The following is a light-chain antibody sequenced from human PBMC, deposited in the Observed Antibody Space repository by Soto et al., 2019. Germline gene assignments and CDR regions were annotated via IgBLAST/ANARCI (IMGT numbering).Light chain of an antibody. CDR3: SSFTSRFTFNYI. J-gene: IGLJ1*01. CDR2: EVT. CDR1: SSDVGGYNY. V-gene: IGLV2-14*01. Sequence: QSVLTQPASVSGSPGQSITISCTETSSDVGGYNYVSWYQQHPGKAPKIIIYEVTNRPSGVSNRFSGSKSGNTASLTISGLQAEGDADYYCSSFTSRFTFNYIFGNGTKVTVL.